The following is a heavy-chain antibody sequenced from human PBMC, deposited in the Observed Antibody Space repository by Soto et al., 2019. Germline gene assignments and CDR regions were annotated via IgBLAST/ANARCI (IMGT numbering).Heavy chain of an antibody. CDR1: GGSITSSSYY. CDR3: ASQRTTVVTQAYFDH. D-gene: IGHD4-17*01. Sequence: SETLSLTCTVSGGSITSSSYYWGWIRQPPGKGLEWIGGIYYSGRSYYNPSLKSRVTMSVDTSKNQFSLTLNSVTAADAAVYYCASQRTTVVTQAYFDHWGQGTLVTVSS. J-gene: IGHJ4*02. V-gene: IGHV4-39*01. CDR2: IYYSGRS.